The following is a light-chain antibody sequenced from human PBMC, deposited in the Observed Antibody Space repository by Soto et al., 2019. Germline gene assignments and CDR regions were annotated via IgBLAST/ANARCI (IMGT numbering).Light chain of an antibody. CDR1: QSVSSN. CDR2: GAS. Sequence: EIVMTQSPATLSVFLGERATLSCRASQSVSSNLAWYQQRPGHAPRLLIYGASTRATGVPARFSGRGSGTEFTLTISSLQSEDFAVYYCQQYDNWPPWTFGQGTKVDIK. J-gene: IGKJ1*01. V-gene: IGKV3-15*01. CDR3: QQYDNWPPWT.